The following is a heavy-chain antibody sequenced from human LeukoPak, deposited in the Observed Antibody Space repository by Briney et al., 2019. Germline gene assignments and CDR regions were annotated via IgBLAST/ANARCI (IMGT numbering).Heavy chain of an antibody. D-gene: IGHD6-13*01. Sequence: ASVKVSCKASGYAFTGYFMHWVRQAPGQGLEWMGWINPNSGGTNYAQKFQGRVTMTRDTSISTAYMELSRLRSDDTAVYYCARRGIAAVGFDPWGQGTLVTVSS. CDR1: GYAFTGYF. J-gene: IGHJ5*02. V-gene: IGHV1-2*02. CDR3: ARRGIAAVGFDP. CDR2: INPNSGGT.